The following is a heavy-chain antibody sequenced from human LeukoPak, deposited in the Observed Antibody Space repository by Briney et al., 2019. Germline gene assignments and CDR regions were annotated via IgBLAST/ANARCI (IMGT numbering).Heavy chain of an antibody. Sequence: GSLRLSCAASGFTFSSYAMSWIRQAPGEGLEWVSTISGSGDSTYYADSVKGRFTISRDNSKNTLYLQMNSLRAEDTAVYYCAKVGHSSSWYSPYYYYYMDVWGKGTTVTVSS. J-gene: IGHJ6*03. CDR3: AKVGHSSSWYSPYYYYYMDV. CDR1: GFTFSSYA. D-gene: IGHD6-13*01. V-gene: IGHV3-23*01. CDR2: ISGSGDST.